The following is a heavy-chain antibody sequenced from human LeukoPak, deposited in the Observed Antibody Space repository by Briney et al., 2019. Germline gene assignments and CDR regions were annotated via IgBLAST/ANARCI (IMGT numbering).Heavy chain of an antibody. CDR1: GFTFSIYW. Sequence: GGSLRLSCAASGFTFSIYWMSWVRQAPGKGLEWVANINEDGSNKYYVDSVKGRFTISRDNAKNSLYLQMNSLRAEDTAMYYCARERYIPGGRDYWGQGTLVTVSS. CDR3: ARERYIPGGRDY. CDR2: INEDGSNK. D-gene: IGHD3-16*01. V-gene: IGHV3-7*05. J-gene: IGHJ4*02.